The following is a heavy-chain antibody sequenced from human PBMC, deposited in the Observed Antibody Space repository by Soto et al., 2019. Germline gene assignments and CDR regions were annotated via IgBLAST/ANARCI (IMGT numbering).Heavy chain of an antibody. CDR3: ARRGLEWLFGAGPLSWATTCGMDV. CDR2: ISSSSSTI. V-gene: IGHV3-48*02. CDR1: GFTFSSYS. D-gene: IGHD3-3*01. J-gene: IGHJ6*02. Sequence: GGSLRLSCAASGFTFSSYSMNWVRQAPGKGLEWVSYISSSSSTIYYADSVKGRFTISRDNAKNSLYLQMNSLRDEDTAVYYCARRGLEWLFGAGPLSWATTCGMDVWGQGTTVTVSS.